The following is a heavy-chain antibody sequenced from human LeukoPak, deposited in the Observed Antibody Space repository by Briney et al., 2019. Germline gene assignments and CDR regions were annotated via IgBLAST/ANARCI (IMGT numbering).Heavy chain of an antibody. CDR3: ARGPYYGSGRRGYYFDY. Sequence: GASVKVSCKASGYTFTGYYMHWVRRAPGQGLEWMGWINPNSGGTNYAQKFQGRVTMTRDTSISTAYMELSRLRSDDTAVYYCARGPYYGSGRRGYYFDYWGQGALVTVSS. D-gene: IGHD3-10*01. CDR1: GYTFTGYY. CDR2: INPNSGGT. V-gene: IGHV1-2*02. J-gene: IGHJ4*02.